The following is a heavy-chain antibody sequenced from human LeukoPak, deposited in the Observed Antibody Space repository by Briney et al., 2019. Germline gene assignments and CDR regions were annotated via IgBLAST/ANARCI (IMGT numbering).Heavy chain of an antibody. CDR3: ARRPDVRSRTPLDY. CDR2: ISAYNGNT. J-gene: IGHJ4*02. CDR1: GYTFTSYG. V-gene: IGHV1-18*01. D-gene: IGHD3-10*01. Sequence: GASVKVSCKASGYTFTSYGISWVRQAPGQGLEWMGWISAYNGNTNYAQKLQGRVTMTTDTSTSTAYMELRSLRSDDTAVYYCARRPDVRSRTPLDYWGQGTLVTVSS.